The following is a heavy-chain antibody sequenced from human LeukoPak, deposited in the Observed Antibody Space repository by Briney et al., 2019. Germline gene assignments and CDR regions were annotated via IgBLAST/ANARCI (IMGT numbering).Heavy chain of an antibody. J-gene: IGHJ4*02. CDR3: ARVSGYDWESSYDY. V-gene: IGHV4-38-2*02. CDR2: IDGSGSS. Sequence: SETLSLTCTVSGYSISSGYLWGWIRQPPGKGLEWIGSIDGSGSSYYNPSLKSRVTISVDTSRNQFSLKLSSVTAADTAVYYCARVSGYDWESSYDYWGQGTLVTVSS. D-gene: IGHD5-12*01. CDR1: GYSISSGYL.